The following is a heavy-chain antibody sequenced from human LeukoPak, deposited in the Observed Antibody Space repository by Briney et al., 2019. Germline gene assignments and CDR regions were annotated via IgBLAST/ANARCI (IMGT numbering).Heavy chain of an antibody. Sequence: ASVKVSCKASGYTFTSYDNNWVRQATGQGLEWMGWMNPNSGNTGYAQKFQGRVTMTRNTSISTACMELSSLRSEDTAVYYCARFPRADCSSTSCYTNWFDPWGQGTLVTVSS. D-gene: IGHD2-2*02. J-gene: IGHJ5*02. V-gene: IGHV1-8*01. CDR1: GYTFTSYD. CDR2: MNPNSGNT. CDR3: ARFPRADCSSTSCYTNWFDP.